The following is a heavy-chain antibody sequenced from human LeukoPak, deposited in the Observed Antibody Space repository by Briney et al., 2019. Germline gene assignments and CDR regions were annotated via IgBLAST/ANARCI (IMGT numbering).Heavy chain of an antibody. CDR2: ISTYNGNT. Sequence: ASVKVSCKAFGYTFTSYGISWVRQAPGQGLEWMGWISTYNGNTNFAHNLKDRVTMTTDTSTSTAYMELMSLRSDDTAVYYCARDDGSGGSDYWGQGTLVTVSS. D-gene: IGHD3-10*01. V-gene: IGHV1-18*01. CDR3: ARDDGSGGSDY. CDR1: GYTFTSYG. J-gene: IGHJ4*02.